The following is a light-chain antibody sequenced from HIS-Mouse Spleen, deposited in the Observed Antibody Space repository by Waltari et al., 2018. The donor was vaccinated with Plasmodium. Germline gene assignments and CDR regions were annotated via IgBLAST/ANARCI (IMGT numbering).Light chain of an antibody. Sequence: QSALTQPASVSGSPGQSITTSCPGTSSDVGSYNLVSWSQQHPAKAPKLMIYEGSKRPSGVSNRFSGSKSGNTASLTISGLQAEDEADYYCCSYAGSSTVFGGGTKLTVL. V-gene: IGLV2-23*01. CDR1: SSDVGSYNL. CDR2: EGS. J-gene: IGLJ3*02. CDR3: CSYAGSSTV.